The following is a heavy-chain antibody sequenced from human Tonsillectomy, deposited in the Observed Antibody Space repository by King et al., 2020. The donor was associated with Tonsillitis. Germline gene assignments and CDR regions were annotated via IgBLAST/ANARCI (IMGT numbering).Heavy chain of an antibody. CDR3: ARKGELRFLAMDV. V-gene: IGHV4-59*01. CDR1: GGSISRYY. CDR2: IFYNGNA. J-gene: IGHJ6*03. D-gene: IGHD3-3*01. Sequence: VQLQESGPGLVKPSETLSLNCTVSGGSISRYYWSWIRQPPGKGLEWIGFIFYNGNANYNPTLKSRVTISVDTSKNQFSLNLSSVTAADTAVYYCARKGELRFLAMDVWGEGTTVTVSS.